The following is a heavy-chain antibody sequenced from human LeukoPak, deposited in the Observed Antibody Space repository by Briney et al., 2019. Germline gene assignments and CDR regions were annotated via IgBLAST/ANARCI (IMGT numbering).Heavy chain of an antibody. D-gene: IGHD3-22*01. CDR2: INPNSGGT. V-gene: IGHV1-2*02. CDR3: ARGVGYYDSSGYYPLDY. Sequence: ASVKVSCKASGYTFTGYYMHWVRQAPGQGLEWMGWINPNSGGTNYAQKFQGRVTITADESTSTAYMELSSLRSEDTAVYYCARGVGYYDSSGYYPLDYWGQGTLVTVSS. CDR1: GYTFTGYY. J-gene: IGHJ4*02.